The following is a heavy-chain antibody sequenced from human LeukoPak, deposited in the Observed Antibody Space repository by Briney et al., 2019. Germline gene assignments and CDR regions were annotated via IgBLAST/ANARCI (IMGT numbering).Heavy chain of an antibody. V-gene: IGHV3-30*03. CDR2: ISYDGSNK. J-gene: IGHJ4*02. D-gene: IGHD6-13*01. Sequence: GRSLRLSCATSGFTFSSYGMHWVRQAPGKGLEWVAVISYDGSNKYSADSVKGRFTISRDNSKNTPYLQMNSLRAEDTAVYYCATGYSSSWYPHYFDYWGQGTLVTVSS. CDR1: GFTFSSYG. CDR3: ATGYSSSWYPHYFDY.